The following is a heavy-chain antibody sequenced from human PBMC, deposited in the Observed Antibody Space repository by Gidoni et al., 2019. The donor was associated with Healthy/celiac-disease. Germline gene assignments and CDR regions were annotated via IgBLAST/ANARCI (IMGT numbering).Heavy chain of an antibody. CDR1: GGAISSGSYY. Sequence: QVQLQESGPGLGKPSQTLSLTCTVSGGAISSGSYYWCWIRQPTGRGLERIGRIYTSWSTDYSPSLKSRVTMSGDTSKNQFSRKLSSVTAADTAVYYCARDRDGPGDYWGQGTLVTVSS. V-gene: IGHV4-61*02. CDR2: IYTSWST. CDR3: ARDRDGPGDY. J-gene: IGHJ4*02.